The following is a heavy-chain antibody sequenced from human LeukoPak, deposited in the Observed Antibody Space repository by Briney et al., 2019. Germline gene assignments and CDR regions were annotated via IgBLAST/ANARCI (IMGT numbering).Heavy chain of an antibody. Sequence: GGSLRLSCAASGFTFGDYAMSWVRQAPGKGLEWVGFIRSKAYGGTTEYAASVKGRFTISRDDSKSIAYLQMNSLKTEDTAVYYCTRTPLVVPAAMVFQHWGQGTLVTVSS. CDR1: GFTFGDYA. V-gene: IGHV3-49*04. CDR3: TRTPLVVPAAMVFQH. CDR2: IRSKAYGGTT. D-gene: IGHD2-2*01. J-gene: IGHJ1*01.